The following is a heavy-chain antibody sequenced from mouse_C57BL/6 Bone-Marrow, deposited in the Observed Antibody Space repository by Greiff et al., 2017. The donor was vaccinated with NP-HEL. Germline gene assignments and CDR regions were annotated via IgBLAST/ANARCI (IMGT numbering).Heavy chain of an antibody. J-gene: IGHJ3*01. Sequence: VQLVESGPGLVQPSQCLSITSTVSGFSLTSYGVHWVRQPPGKVLEWLGVIWSGGSTDYNAAFISRLSISKDNSKSQLFFKMNSRQADDTAIYYCARYDYGKAWFADWGQGTLVTVSA. CDR3: ARYDYGKAWFAD. CDR2: IWSGGST. D-gene: IGHD1-1*01. CDR1: GFSLTSYG. V-gene: IGHV2-2*01.